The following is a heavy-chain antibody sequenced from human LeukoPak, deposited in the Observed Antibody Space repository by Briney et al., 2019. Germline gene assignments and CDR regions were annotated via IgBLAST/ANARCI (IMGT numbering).Heavy chain of an antibody. J-gene: IGHJ3*02. D-gene: IGHD1-1*01. V-gene: IGHV3-23*01. Sequence: ETLSLTCAVYGGSFSGYYWSWIRQPPGKGLEWVSAISGSGGSTYYADSVKGRFTISRDNSKNTLYLQMNSLRAEDTAVYYCAKGATGTLDAFDIWGQGTMVTVSS. CDR2: ISGSGGST. CDR3: AKGATGTLDAFDI. CDR1: GGSFSGYY.